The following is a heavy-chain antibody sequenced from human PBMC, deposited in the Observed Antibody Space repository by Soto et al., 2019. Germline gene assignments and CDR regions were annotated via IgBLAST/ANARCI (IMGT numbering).Heavy chain of an antibody. V-gene: IGHV3-7*05. D-gene: IGHD6-19*01. CDR3: AREGEQWLIFDGMDV. CDR2: IKQDGSEK. J-gene: IGHJ6*02. Sequence: EVQLVESGGGLVQPGGSLRLSCAASGFTFSSYWMSWVRQAPGKGLEWVANIKQDGSEKYYVDSVKGRFTISRDNAKNSRYLQMNSLRAEDTAVYYCAREGEQWLIFDGMDVWGQGTTVTVSS. CDR1: GFTFSSYW.